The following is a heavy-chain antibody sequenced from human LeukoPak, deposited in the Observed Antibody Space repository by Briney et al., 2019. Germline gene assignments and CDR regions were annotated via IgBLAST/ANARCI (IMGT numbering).Heavy chain of an antibody. J-gene: IGHJ4*02. V-gene: IGHV3-7*01. Sequence: GGTLRLSCAASGFTFSSYWMSWVRQAPGKGLEWVANIKQDGSEKYYVDSVKGRFTISRDNAKNSLYLQMNSLRAEDTAVYYCARDPQYYYDSGGYYWGQGTLVTVSS. D-gene: IGHD3-22*01. CDR2: IKQDGSEK. CDR3: ARDPQYYYDSGGYY. CDR1: GFTFSSYW.